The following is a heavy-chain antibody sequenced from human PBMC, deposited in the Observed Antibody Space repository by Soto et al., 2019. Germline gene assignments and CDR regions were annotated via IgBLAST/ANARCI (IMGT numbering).Heavy chain of an antibody. CDR2: MTSDGSSK. V-gene: IGHV3-30-3*01. Sequence: QMQLLESGGGVVQPGKALRLSCAASGFAFNSHSMHWVRQAPGKGLEWLALMTSDGSSKFYADSVKGRCTISRDNSKSTLYLEMNSLRSEDTAVYYCARDRVIRYTGYELDLWGQGTRVTFSS. J-gene: IGHJ5*02. D-gene: IGHD5-12*01. CDR3: ARDRVIRYTGYELDL. CDR1: GFAFNSHS.